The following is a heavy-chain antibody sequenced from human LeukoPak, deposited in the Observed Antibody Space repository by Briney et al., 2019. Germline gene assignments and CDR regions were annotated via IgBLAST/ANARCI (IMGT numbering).Heavy chain of an antibody. CDR1: GGTFSSYA. J-gene: IGHJ6*02. CDR2: IIPIFGTA. D-gene: IGHD5-12*01. Sequence: SVKVSCKASGGTFSSYAISWVRQAPGQGLEWMGGIIPIFGTANYAQRFQGRVTITADESTSTAYMELSSLRSEDTAVYYCARGGGYVSPDYGMDVWGQGTTVTVSS. CDR3: ARGGGYVSPDYGMDV. V-gene: IGHV1-69*13.